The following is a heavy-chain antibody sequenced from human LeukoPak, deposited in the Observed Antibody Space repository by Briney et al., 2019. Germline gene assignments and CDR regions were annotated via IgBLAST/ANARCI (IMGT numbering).Heavy chain of an antibody. D-gene: IGHD5-18*01. Sequence: GGSLRLSCAASGFTFSSYSMNWVRQAPGKGLEWVSSISSSSSYIYYADSVKGRFTISRDNAKNSLYLQVNSLRAEDTAVYYCARVGYSYGSYYYYMDVWGKGTTVTVPS. V-gene: IGHV3-21*01. CDR3: ARVGYSYGSYYYYMDV. CDR2: ISSSSSYI. J-gene: IGHJ6*03. CDR1: GFTFSSYS.